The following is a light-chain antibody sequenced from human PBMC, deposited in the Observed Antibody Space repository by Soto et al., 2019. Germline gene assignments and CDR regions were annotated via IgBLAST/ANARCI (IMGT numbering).Light chain of an antibody. CDR1: QSVSSN. V-gene: IGKV3-15*01. CDR3: QQYNNWPPGDT. Sequence: EIVMTQSPATLSVSPGERATLSCRASQSVSSNLAWYQQKPGQAPRLLIYGASTRATGIPARFSGSGSGTELSLTISRLQSEDFAVYYCQQYNNWPPGDTFGQGTKLEIK. J-gene: IGKJ2*01. CDR2: GAS.